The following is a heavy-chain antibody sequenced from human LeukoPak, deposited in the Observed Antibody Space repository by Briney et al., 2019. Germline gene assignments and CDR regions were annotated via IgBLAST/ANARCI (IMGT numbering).Heavy chain of an antibody. D-gene: IGHD6-13*01. CDR3: ARDGIIAAADFDC. Sequence: SQTLSLTCAVSGYTISSNSAAWHWLGQAPSRGLEWRARTYYRNNEYNDYAVSVKSRITINPDTSKHQFSLRLNSVSPEDTAVYYCARDGIIAAADFDCWGQGTLVSVSS. CDR2: TYYRNNEYN. J-gene: IGHJ4*02. CDR1: GYTISSNSAA. V-gene: IGHV6-1*01.